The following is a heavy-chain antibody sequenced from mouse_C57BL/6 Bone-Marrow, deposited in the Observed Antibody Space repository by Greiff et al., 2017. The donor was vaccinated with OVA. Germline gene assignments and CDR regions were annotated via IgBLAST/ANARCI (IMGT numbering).Heavy chain of an antibody. V-gene: IGHV1-22*01. J-gene: IGHJ3*01. CDR3: ARVDDYDGRGFAY. CDR2: INPNNGGT. CDR1: GYTFTDYN. Sequence: EVKLQESGPELVKPGASVKMSCKASGYTFTDYNMHWVKQSHGKSLEWIGYINPNNGGTSYNQKFKGKATLTVNKSSSTAYMELRSLTSEDSAVYYCARVDDYDGRGFAYWGQGTLVTVSA. D-gene: IGHD2-4*01.